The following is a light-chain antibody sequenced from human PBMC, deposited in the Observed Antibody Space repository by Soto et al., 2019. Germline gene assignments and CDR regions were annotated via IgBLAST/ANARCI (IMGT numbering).Light chain of an antibody. CDR1: SIDVTGYNY. CDR2: DVN. Sequence: QSALTQPRSVSGSPGQSVTISCTGTSIDVTGYNYVSWYQHHPDKAPKLIIYDVNQRPSGVPVRFSGSRSGNTASLTISGLQAEDEADYYCSSYTGGSSTYVFGTGTKVTVL. V-gene: IGLV2-11*01. CDR3: SSYTGGSSTYV. J-gene: IGLJ1*01.